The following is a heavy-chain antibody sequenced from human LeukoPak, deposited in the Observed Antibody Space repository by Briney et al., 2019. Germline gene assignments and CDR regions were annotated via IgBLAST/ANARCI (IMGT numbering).Heavy chain of an antibody. D-gene: IGHD3-10*01. CDR2: IYYSGST. CDR3: ARLLGLGSYRYGMDV. Sequence: HPSETLSLTCTASGGSISSYYWSWIRQPPGKGLEWIGYIYYSGSTNYNPSLKSRVTISGDTSKNQFSLKLSSVTAADTAVYYCARLLGLGSYRYGMDVWGQGTTVTVSS. V-gene: IGHV4-59*01. J-gene: IGHJ6*02. CDR1: GGSISSYY.